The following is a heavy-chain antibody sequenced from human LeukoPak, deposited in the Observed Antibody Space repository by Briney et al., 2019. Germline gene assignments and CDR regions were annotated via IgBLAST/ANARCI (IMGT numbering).Heavy chain of an antibody. J-gene: IGHJ3*02. Sequence: ASVKVSCKASGYTFTSYGISWVRRAPGQGLEWMGWISAYNGNTNYAQKLQGRVTMTTDTSTSTAYMELRSLRSDDTAVYYCARAEVGIQLWSDAFDIWGQGTMVTVSS. CDR3: ARAEVGIQLWSDAFDI. D-gene: IGHD5-18*01. CDR2: ISAYNGNT. V-gene: IGHV1-18*01. CDR1: GYTFTSYG.